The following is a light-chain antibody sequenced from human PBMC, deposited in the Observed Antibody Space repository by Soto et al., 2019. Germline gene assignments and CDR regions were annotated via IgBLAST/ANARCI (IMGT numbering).Light chain of an antibody. CDR2: GAY. CDR1: QSVSRNY. J-gene: IGKJ2*01. CDR3: HQYGAKPYT. Sequence: DIVLTQSPGTLSLSPGERATLSCRASQSVSRNYIAWYQLKPGQAPRLLVYGAYTRATRVAYRFSGSGSGTGFTVAITRLEPEVFAVYYCHQYGAKPYTFGQGTNVEI. V-gene: IGKV3-20*01.